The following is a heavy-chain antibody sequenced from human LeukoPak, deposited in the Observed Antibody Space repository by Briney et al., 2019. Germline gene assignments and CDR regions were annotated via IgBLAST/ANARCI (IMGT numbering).Heavy chain of an antibody. J-gene: IGHJ4*02. CDR2: IYHSGST. CDR3: ARDGYSGNDGL. V-gene: IGHV4-61*01. CDR1: GGSISSSSYY. Sequence: SETLSLTCTVSGGSISSSSYYWSWIRQPPGKGLEWIGYIYHSGSTNYNPSLTSRVTISVDTSKNQFSLKLSSVTAADTAVYYCARDGYSGNDGLWGQGTLVTVSS. D-gene: IGHD5-12*01.